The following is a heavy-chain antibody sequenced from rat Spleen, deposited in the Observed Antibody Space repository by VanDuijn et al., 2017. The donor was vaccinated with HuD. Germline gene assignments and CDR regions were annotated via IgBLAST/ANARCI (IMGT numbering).Heavy chain of an antibody. CDR3: TNAEFGVGWFAY. D-gene: IGHD4-3*01. J-gene: IGHJ2*01. Sequence: EVQLVESGGGLVQPGRSMKLSCAASGLSFSNYDMAWVRQAPTKGLEWVATITSGDSNSYYSDPVKGRFTISRDNAKRTLYLQMDSLRSEDTATYYCTNAEFGVGWFAYWGQGVMVTVSS. CDR2: ITSGDSNS. V-gene: IGHV5-25*01. CDR1: GLSFSNYD.